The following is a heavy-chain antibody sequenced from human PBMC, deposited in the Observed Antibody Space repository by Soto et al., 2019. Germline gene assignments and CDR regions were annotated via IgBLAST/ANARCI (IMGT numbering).Heavy chain of an antibody. CDR2: INPNSGGT. CDR3: ARVLRGGVHATPLWYFEL. D-gene: IGHD3-10*01. CDR1: GYTFTGYY. Sequence: ASVKVSCKASGYTFTGYYMHWVRQAPGQGLEWMGWINPNSGGTNYAQKFQGWVTMTRETSISTAYIELSRLRSDDTAVYYCARVLRGGVHATPLWYFELWGRGTLVTGSS. J-gene: IGHJ2*01. V-gene: IGHV1-2*04.